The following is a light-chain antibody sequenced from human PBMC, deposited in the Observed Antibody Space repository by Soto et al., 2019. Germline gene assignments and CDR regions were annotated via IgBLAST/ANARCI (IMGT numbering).Light chain of an antibody. Sequence: DIQMTQSPSSLSASVGDRVTITCRASQSLSSYLNWYQQKQGKAPKLLIYAASSLQSGVPSRFSGSESGTDFTLTISSLQPEAFATYACQQRYRTPFTVGPGNKVDI. J-gene: IGKJ3*01. V-gene: IGKV1-39*01. CDR2: AAS. CDR3: QQRYRTPFT. CDR1: QSLSSY.